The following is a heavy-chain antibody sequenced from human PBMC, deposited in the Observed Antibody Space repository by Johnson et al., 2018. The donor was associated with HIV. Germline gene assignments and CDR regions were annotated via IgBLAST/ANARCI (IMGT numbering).Heavy chain of an antibody. CDR3: TTEDSSGYNSLGAFDI. V-gene: IGHV3-49*03. Sequence: EVQLVESGGGLVQPGRSLRLSCNTSGFIFFDYAMSLFRQAPGKGLEWVGFIRSKAYGGTTEYAASVKGRFIISRADSKSIAYLQMTSLKTEDTGVYYCTTEDSSGYNSLGAFDIWGPGTMVTVSS. D-gene: IGHD3-22*01. CDR2: IRSKAYGGTT. J-gene: IGHJ3*02. CDR1: GFIFFDYA.